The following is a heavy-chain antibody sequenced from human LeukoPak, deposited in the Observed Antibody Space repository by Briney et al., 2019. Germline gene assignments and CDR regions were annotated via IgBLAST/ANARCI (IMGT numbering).Heavy chain of an antibody. CDR2: ISAYNGNT. Sequence: GASVKVSCKASGYTFTSYGISWVRQAPGQGLEWMGWISAYNGNTNYAQKLQGRVTMTTDTSTSTAYMELRSLRSDDTAVYYCARDRAGVRYFDWLIVSCWFDPWGQGTLVTVSS. CDR1: GYTFTSYG. V-gene: IGHV1-18*01. J-gene: IGHJ5*02. CDR3: ARDRAGVRYFDWLIVSCWFDP. D-gene: IGHD3-9*01.